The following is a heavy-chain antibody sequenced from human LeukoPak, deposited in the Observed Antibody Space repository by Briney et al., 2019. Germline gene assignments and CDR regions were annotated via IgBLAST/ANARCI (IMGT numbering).Heavy chain of an antibody. CDR1: GYSFTTYW. D-gene: IGHD3-16*01. CDR2: IYPGDSDT. Sequence: GESLKISCKGSGYSFTTYWIGWVRQMPGKGLEWMGIIYPGDSDTRYRPSFQGQVTISVDKSISTAYLQWSSLKDSDSAMYYCASASLSGGGLPNFDYWGQGTLVTVSS. CDR3: ASASLSGGGLPNFDY. V-gene: IGHV5-51*01. J-gene: IGHJ4*02.